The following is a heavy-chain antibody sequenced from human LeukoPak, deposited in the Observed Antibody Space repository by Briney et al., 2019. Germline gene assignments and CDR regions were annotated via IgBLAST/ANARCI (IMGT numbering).Heavy chain of an antibody. Sequence: GGSLRLSCAASGFTFSSYAMHWVRQAPGKGLEWVAVISYDGSNKYYADSVKGRFTISRDNSKNTLYLQMNSLRAEDTAVYYCAREGFSNPYYYYYYMDVWGKGTTVTVSS. CDR1: GFTFSSYA. D-gene: IGHD4-11*01. J-gene: IGHJ6*03. CDR3: AREGFSNPYYYYYYMDV. CDR2: ISYDGSNK. V-gene: IGHV3-30-3*01.